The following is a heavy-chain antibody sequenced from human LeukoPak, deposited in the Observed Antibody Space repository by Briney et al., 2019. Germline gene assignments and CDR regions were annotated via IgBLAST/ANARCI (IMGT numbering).Heavy chain of an antibody. CDR2: IYYTGST. D-gene: IGHD6-13*01. CDR3: ASSPSSSSWYY. V-gene: IGHV4-59*08. Sequence: SETLSLTRSVPGGSISSHYWTWIRQPPGKGLEWIGYIYYTGSTNYNPSLKSRVTMSVDTSRNQFSLKLSSVTAADTAGYYCASSPSSSSWYYWGQGTLVTVSS. CDR1: GGSISSHY. J-gene: IGHJ4*02.